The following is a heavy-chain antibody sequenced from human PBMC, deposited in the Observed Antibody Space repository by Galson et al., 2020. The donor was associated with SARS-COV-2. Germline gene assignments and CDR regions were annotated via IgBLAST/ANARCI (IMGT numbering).Heavy chain of an antibody. CDR3: ARAEEGIVVVPAAIGGEYYDYLDV. V-gene: IGHV7-4-1*02. CDR1: GYTFTSYA. J-gene: IGHJ6*03. CDR2: INTNTGNP. Sequence: ASVKVSCKASGYTFTSYAMNWVRQAPGQGLEWMGWINTNTGNPTYAQGFTGRFIFSLDTSVSTAYLQISSLKAEDSAVYYCARAEEGIVVVPAAIGGEYYDYLDVWGKGTTVTV. D-gene: IGHD2-2*01.